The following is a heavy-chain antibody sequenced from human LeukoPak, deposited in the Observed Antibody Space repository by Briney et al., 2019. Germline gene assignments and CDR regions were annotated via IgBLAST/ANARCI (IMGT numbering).Heavy chain of an antibody. CDR1: GGSISSYY. CDR2: INHSGST. Sequence: PSETLSLTCTVSGGSISSYYWSWIRQPAGKGLEWIGEINHSGSTNYNPSLKSRVTISVDTSKNQFSLKLSSVTAADTAVYYCARQSLTYYFDYWGQGTLVTVSS. CDR3: ARQSLTYYFDY. J-gene: IGHJ4*02. V-gene: IGHV4-34*01.